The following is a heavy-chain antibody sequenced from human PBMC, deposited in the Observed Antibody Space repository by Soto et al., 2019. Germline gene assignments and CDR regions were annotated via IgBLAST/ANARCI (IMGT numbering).Heavy chain of an antibody. CDR1: GYTFTSHA. V-gene: IGHV1-3*01. CDR2: INDGSGNT. CDR3: ARAPSIAASGIFFQH. J-gene: IGHJ1*01. Sequence: QVQLVQSGAEVKEPGASMKVSCKASGYTFTSHAIHWVRHAPGQRLEWMGRINDGSGNTRYSEKFQFRVAMTSKTTATTVSMKLSIPRSEDTGVYYCARAPSIAASGIFFQHWGKSTPVIVSS. D-gene: IGHD3-3*02.